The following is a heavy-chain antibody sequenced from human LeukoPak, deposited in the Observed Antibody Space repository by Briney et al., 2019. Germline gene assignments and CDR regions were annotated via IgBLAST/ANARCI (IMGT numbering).Heavy chain of an antibody. CDR1: GFTFSDSA. V-gene: IGHV3-23*01. CDR2: VSGNGANT. J-gene: IGHJ4*02. Sequence: PGGSLKLSCAASGFTFSDSAMSWVRQAPGKGLEWVSAVSGNGANTYYADSVKGRFTISRDNSKNTLYLQMNSLRAEDTAVYYCAKKSPYRRADYWGQGTLVTVSS. CDR3: AKKSPYRRADY.